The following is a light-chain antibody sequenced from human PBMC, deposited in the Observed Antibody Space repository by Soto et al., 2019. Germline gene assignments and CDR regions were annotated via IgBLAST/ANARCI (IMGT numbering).Light chain of an antibody. Sequence: EIVMTQSPATLSVSPGERATLSCRASQSVSSNVAWYQQKPGQAPRLLIYGAYTRAAGVPARFSGSGSGTEFTLTIKSLQSEDIALYYCQQYNIWPPITFGQGTRLEIX. CDR3: QQYNIWPPIT. V-gene: IGKV3-15*01. CDR1: QSVSSN. CDR2: GAY. J-gene: IGKJ5*01.